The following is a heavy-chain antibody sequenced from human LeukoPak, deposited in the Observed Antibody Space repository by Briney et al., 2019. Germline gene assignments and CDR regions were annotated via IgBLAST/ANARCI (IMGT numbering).Heavy chain of an antibody. CDR3: ASSGYSSSRAYFDY. CDR1: GGSISSYY. Sequence: SETLSLTCTVSGGSISSYYWSWIRQPAGKGLEWIGRVYTSGSTNYNPSLKSRVTISVDTSKNQFSLKLSSVTAADTAVYYCASSGYSSSRAYFDYWGQGTLVTVSS. J-gene: IGHJ4*02. D-gene: IGHD6-13*01. CDR2: VYTSGST. V-gene: IGHV4-4*07.